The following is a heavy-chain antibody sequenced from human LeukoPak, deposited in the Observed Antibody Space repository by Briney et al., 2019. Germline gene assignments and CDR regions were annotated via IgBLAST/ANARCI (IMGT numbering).Heavy chain of an antibody. Sequence: GGSLRLSCAASGFTFSSYSMNWVRQAPGKGLEWVSSISSSSSYIYYADSVKGRFTISRDNAKNSLYLQMNSLRAEDTAVYYCARDLPSYYYGSGSLDYWGQGTLVTVSS. CDR1: GFTFSSYS. D-gene: IGHD3-10*01. J-gene: IGHJ4*02. CDR2: ISSSSSYI. CDR3: ARDLPSYYYGSGSLDY. V-gene: IGHV3-21*01.